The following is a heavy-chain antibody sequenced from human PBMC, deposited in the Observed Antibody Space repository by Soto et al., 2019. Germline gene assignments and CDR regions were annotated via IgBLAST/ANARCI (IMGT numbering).Heavy chain of an antibody. V-gene: IGHV3-48*01. J-gene: IGHJ6*04. CDR2: INSSSSPI. CDR3: VYDFWLVPHV. D-gene: IGHD3-3*01. CDR1: GFTFNTYN. Sequence: EVQLVESGGGLVQPGGSLRLSCAASGFTFNTYNMNWVRQAPGKRPEWVSYINSSSSPIFYADSVKGRFIASRDNARNSLYLQMNSLRAEDTAVYYCVYDFWLVPHVWGNGTTVTVSS.